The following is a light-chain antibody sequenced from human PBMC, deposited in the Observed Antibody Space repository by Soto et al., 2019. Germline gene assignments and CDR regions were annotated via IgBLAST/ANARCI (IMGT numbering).Light chain of an antibody. CDR3: QQYYSYPLT. CDR1: QGISSY. Sequence: ALRMTQSPSSFSASTGDRVTITCRASQGISSYLAWYQQKPGKAPKLLIYAASTLQICVPSRFSGSGPGTAFALTISRLQSEDVATYYCQQYYSYPLTFVGGTKVQIK. CDR2: AAS. J-gene: IGKJ4*02. V-gene: IGKV1-8*01.